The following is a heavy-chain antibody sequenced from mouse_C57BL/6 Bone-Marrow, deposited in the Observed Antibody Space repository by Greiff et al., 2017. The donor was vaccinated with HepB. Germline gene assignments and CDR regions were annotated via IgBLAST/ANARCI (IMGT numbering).Heavy chain of an antibody. V-gene: IGHV5-17*01. CDR1: GFTFSDYG. CDR2: ISSGSSTI. D-gene: IGHD4-1*02. J-gene: IGHJ4*01. Sequence: EVKLQESGGGLVKPGGSLKLSCAASGFTFSDYGMHWVRQAPEKGLEWVAYISSGSSTIYYADTVKGRFTISRDNATNTLFLQMTSLRSEDTAMYYCATNWRGYYAMDYWGQGTSVTVSS. CDR3: ATNWRGYYAMDY.